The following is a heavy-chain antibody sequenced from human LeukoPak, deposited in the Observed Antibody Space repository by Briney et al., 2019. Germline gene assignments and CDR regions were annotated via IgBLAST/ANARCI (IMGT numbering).Heavy chain of an antibody. CDR2: IYHSGST. D-gene: IGHD3-16*02. J-gene: IGHJ4*02. CDR1: GYSISSDYY. Sequence: SETLSLTCTVSGYSISSDYYWGWIRQPPGKGLEWIGSIYHSGSTYYNPSLKSRVTISVDTSKNQFSLKLSSVTAADTAVYYCARDLTFGGVIVDLYYFDYWGQGTLVTVSS. CDR3: ARDLTFGGVIVDLYYFDY. V-gene: IGHV4-38-2*02.